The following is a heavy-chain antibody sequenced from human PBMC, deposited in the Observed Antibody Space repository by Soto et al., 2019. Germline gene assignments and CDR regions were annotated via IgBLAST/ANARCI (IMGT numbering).Heavy chain of an antibody. CDR3: ARHVDCSSTSCYYYYYMDV. CDR2: IYYSGST. D-gene: IGHD2-2*01. J-gene: IGHJ6*03. CDR1: GGSISSYY. Sequence: QVQLQESGPGLVKPSETLSLTYTVSGGSISSYYWSWIRQPPGKGLEWIGYIYYSGSTNYNPSLKSRVTISVDTSKNQFSLKLSSVTAADTAVYYCARHVDCSSTSCYYYYYMDVWGKGTTVTVSS. V-gene: IGHV4-59*08.